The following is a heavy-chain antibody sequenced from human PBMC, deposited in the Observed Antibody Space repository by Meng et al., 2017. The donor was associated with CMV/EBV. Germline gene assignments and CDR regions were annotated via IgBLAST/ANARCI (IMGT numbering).Heavy chain of an antibody. CDR2: ISYDGSNK. CDR1: GFTFSSYA. J-gene: IGHJ6*02. CDR3: ARSSGYDRYGMDV. Sequence: GESLKISCAASGFTFSSYAMHWVRQAPGKGLEWVAVISYDGSNKYYADSVKGRFTISRDNSKNTLYLQMNSLRSEDTAVYYCARSSGYDRYGMDVWGQGTTVTVSS. V-gene: IGHV3-30*04. D-gene: IGHD5-12*01.